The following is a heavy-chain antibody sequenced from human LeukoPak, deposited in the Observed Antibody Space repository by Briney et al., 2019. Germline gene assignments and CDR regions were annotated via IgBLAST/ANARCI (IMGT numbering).Heavy chain of an antibody. V-gene: IGHV4-59*01. D-gene: IGHD4-17*01. Sequence: SEALSLTCTVSGGSISTYYWSWIRQPPGKGLEWIGYIYYTGSTNYNPSLKSRVTISVDTSKNQFSLKLSSVTAADTAVYYCARDDYGFDYWGQGTLVTVSS. J-gene: IGHJ4*02. CDR1: GGSISTYY. CDR2: IYYTGST. CDR3: ARDDYGFDY.